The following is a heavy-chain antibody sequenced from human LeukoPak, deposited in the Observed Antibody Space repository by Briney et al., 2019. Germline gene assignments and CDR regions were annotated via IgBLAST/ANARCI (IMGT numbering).Heavy chain of an antibody. CDR1: GGSFSGYY. D-gene: IGHD3-10*01. Sequence: SETLSLTCAVYGGSFSGYYWSRIRQPPGKGLEWIGEINHSGSTNYNPSLKSRVTISVDTSKNQFSLKLSSVTAADRAVYYCARLYYYGSGSYSLYYYFDYWGQGTLVTVSS. CDR3: ARLYYYGSGSYSLYYYFDY. V-gene: IGHV4-34*01. CDR2: INHSGST. J-gene: IGHJ4*02.